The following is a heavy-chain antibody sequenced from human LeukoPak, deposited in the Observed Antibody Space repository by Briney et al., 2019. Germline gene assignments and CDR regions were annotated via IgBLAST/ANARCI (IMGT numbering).Heavy chain of an antibody. CDR2: IWYDGSNK. CDR3: ARDLGTESGYPFI. D-gene: IGHD3-3*01. V-gene: IGHV3-33*01. J-gene: IGHJ4*02. Sequence: PGGSLRLSCAASGFTFSSYGMHWVRQAPGKGLEWVAVIWYDGSNKYYADSVKGRFTISRDNSKNTLYLQMNSLRAEDTAVYYCARDLGTESGYPFIWGQGTLVTVSS. CDR1: GFTFSSYG.